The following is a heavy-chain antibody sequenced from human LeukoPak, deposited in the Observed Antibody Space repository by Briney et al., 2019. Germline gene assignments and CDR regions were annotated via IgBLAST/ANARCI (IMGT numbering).Heavy chain of an antibody. CDR1: GFTFSSYG. CDR2: ISYDGSNK. CDR3: ARVYGEYEQAIDY. J-gene: IGHJ4*02. Sequence: PGRSLRLSCAASGFTFSSYGMRWVRQAPGKGLEWVAVISYDGSNKYYADSVKGRFTISRDNSKNTLYLQMNSLRAEDTAVYYWARVYGEYEQAIDYWGQGTLVTVSS. D-gene: IGHD4-17*01. V-gene: IGHV3-30*03.